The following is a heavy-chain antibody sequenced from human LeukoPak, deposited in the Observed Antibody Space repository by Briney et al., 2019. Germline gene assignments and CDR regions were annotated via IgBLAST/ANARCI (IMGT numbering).Heavy chain of an antibody. CDR1: GFIVSSYY. CDR2: IYGDGTT. Sequence: GGSLRLSCAASGFIVSSYYMSWVRQAPGEGLEWVSLIYGDGTTTYADSVKGRFTIYRDITKSTLYLHMDSLRAEDTAVYYCARSYCSGGSCYTAFDYWGQGTLVTVSS. J-gene: IGHJ4*02. CDR3: ARSYCSGGSCYTAFDY. D-gene: IGHD2-15*01. V-gene: IGHV3-53*01.